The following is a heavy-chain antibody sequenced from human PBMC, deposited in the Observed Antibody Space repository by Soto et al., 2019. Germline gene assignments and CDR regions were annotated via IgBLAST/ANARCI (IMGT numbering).Heavy chain of an antibody. Sequence: SETLSLTCAVPGDSIGSSNCWSWVRQLPGKGREWLGEIYHSGSTNNNPSLKSRVTISVDKSKHQFSLKLSSVTAADTAVYYCAGERVVRGVSHYYQYGMAVWARGSTVPVSS. J-gene: IGHJ6*02. CDR1: GDSIGSSNC. CDR3: AGERVVRGVSHYYQYGMAV. D-gene: IGHD3-10*01. V-gene: IGHV4-4*02. CDR2: IYHSGST.